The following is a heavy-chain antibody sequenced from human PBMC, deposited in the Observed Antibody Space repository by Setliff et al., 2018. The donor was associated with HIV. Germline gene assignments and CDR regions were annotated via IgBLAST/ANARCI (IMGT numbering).Heavy chain of an antibody. Sequence: SETLSLTCAVSGHSISSGYFWGWIRQPPGKGLEWFGSIHHSGSSYYNPSLKSRVTISIDTSNNQFSLKLSSVTAADTAVYYCASSNYRFVYFDYWGQGTLVTVSS. D-gene: IGHD1-7*01. CDR1: GHSISSGYF. V-gene: IGHV4-38-2*01. J-gene: IGHJ4*02. CDR3: ASSNYRFVYFDY. CDR2: IHHSGSS.